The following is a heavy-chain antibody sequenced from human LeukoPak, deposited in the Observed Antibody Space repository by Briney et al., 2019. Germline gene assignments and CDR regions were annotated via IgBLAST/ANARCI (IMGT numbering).Heavy chain of an antibody. CDR2: ISGSGGST. V-gene: IGHV3-23*01. J-gene: IGHJ4*02. CDR3: ARTPRTYYYDSSGLTYYFDY. D-gene: IGHD3-22*01. CDR1: GFTFSSYG. Sequence: GGTLRLSCAASGFTFSSYGMSWVRQAPGKGLEWVSAISGSGGSTYYADSVKGRFTISRDNSKNTLYLQMNSLRAEDTAVYYCARTPRTYYYDSSGLTYYFDYWGQGTLVTVSS.